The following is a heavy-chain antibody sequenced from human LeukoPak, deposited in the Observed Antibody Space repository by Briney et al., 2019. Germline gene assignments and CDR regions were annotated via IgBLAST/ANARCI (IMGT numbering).Heavy chain of an antibody. D-gene: IGHD6-13*01. Sequence: GGSLRLSCAASGFTFSSYAMHWVRQAPGKGLEWVAVISYDGSNKYYADSVKGRFTISRDNSKNTLYLQMNSLRAEDTAVYYCAKRMGPSIAAADLDYWGQGTLVTVSS. J-gene: IGHJ4*02. CDR3: AKRMGPSIAAADLDY. V-gene: IGHV3-30*18. CDR2: ISYDGSNK. CDR1: GFTFSSYA.